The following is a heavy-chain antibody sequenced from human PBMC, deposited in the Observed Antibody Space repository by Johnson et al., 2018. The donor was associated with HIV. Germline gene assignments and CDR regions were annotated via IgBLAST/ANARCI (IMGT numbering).Heavy chain of an antibody. D-gene: IGHD1/OR15-1a*01. CDR2: IYSGGST. V-gene: IGHV3-66*01. Sequence: VQLVESGGGLVQPGGSLRLSCAVSGFTVSSNYITWVRQAPGKGLEWISVIYSGGSTYYADSVKGRFTISRDNAKKLLYLQMNSLRAEDTAVYYCAKDLGNWDSPRSAVDMWGQGTMVTVSS. CDR1: GFTVSSNY. CDR3: AKDLGNWDSPRSAVDM. J-gene: IGHJ3*02.